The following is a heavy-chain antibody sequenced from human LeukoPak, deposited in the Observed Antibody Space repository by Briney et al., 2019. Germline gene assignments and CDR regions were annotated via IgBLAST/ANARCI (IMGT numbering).Heavy chain of an antibody. Sequence: SETLSLTCTVSGDSVSTYYWSWIRQSAGKGLEWIGHISTSGSTTYNPSLKSRVSMSVDTPKKQFSLKLSSVTAADAAVYYCAREATVVGATIIWGQGALVTVSS. V-gene: IGHV4-4*07. CDR2: ISTSGST. D-gene: IGHD1-26*01. CDR1: GDSVSTYY. J-gene: IGHJ4*02. CDR3: AREATVVGATII.